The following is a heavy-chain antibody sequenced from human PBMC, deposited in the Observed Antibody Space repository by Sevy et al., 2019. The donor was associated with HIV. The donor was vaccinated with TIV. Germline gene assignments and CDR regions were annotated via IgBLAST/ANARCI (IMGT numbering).Heavy chain of an antibody. D-gene: IGHD2-15*01. J-gene: IGHJ5*02. Sequence: SETLSLTCTVSGGSISSYYWSWIRQPPGKGLEWIGYIYYSGSTNYNPSLKSRVTISVDTSKNQFSLKLGSVPAADTAVYYCARAGLLYCSGGSCYLSWFDPWGQGTLVTVSS. CDR1: GGSISSYY. CDR2: IYYSGST. CDR3: ARAGLLYCSGGSCYLSWFDP. V-gene: IGHV4-59*01.